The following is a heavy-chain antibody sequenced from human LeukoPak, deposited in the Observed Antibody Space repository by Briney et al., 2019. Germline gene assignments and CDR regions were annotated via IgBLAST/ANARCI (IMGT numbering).Heavy chain of an antibody. Sequence: GGSLRLSCAASGFIVSNNYMSWVRQAPGKGLEWVAVISYDGSNKYYADSVKGRFTISRDNSKNTLYLQMNSLRAEDTAVYYCAKDYFDYWGQGTLVTVSS. CDR2: ISYDGSNK. J-gene: IGHJ4*02. CDR3: AKDYFDY. CDR1: GFIVSNNY. V-gene: IGHV3-30*18.